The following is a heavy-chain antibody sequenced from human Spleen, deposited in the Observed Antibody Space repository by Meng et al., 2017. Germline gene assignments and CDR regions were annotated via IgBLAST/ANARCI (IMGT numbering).Heavy chain of an antibody. Sequence: GESLKISCAASGFTFSGYSLNWVRQAPGKGLEWVSSISSTSSYIYYADSVKGRFTISRDNAKNSLYLQMNSLRAEDTAVYYCARDRRAPYYYDSSGYSRSATDYWGQGTLVTVSS. CDR1: GFTFSGYS. V-gene: IGHV3-21*01. CDR2: ISSTSSYI. CDR3: ARDRRAPYYYDSSGYSRSATDY. D-gene: IGHD3-22*01. J-gene: IGHJ4*02.